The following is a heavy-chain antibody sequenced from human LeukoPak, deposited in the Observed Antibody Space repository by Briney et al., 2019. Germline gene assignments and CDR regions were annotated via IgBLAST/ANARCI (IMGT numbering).Heavy chain of an antibody. CDR2: INPNSGGT. Sequence: ASVKVSCKASGGTFSSYAISWVRQAPGQGLEWMGWINPNSGGTNYAQKFQGRVTMTRDTSISTAYMELSRLRSDDTAVYYCARDGDQGPYCSGGSCYSQYYYYYYYMDVWGKGTTVTVSS. CDR3: ARDGDQGPYCSGGSCYSQYYYYYYYMDV. J-gene: IGHJ6*03. D-gene: IGHD2-15*01. V-gene: IGHV1-2*02. CDR1: GGTFSSYA.